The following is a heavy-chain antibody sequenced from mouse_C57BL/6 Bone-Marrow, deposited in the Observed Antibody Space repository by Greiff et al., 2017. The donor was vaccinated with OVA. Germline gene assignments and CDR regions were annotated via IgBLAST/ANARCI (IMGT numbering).Heavy chain of an antibody. CDR1: GYAFTNYL. J-gene: IGHJ3*01. V-gene: IGHV1-54*01. D-gene: IGHD2-1*01. Sequence: VMLVESGAELVRPGTSVKVSCKASGYAFTNYLIEWVKQRPGQGLEWIGVINPGSGGTNYNEKFKGKATLTADKSSSTAYMQLSSLTSEDSAVYFCARYGNYEGFAYWGQGTLVTVSA. CDR2: INPGSGGT. CDR3: ARYGNYEGFAY.